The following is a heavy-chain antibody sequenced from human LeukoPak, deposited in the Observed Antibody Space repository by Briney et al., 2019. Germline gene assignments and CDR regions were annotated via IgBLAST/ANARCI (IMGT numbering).Heavy chain of an antibody. V-gene: IGHV4-39*01. CDR3: ARRSSGYPYYFDY. J-gene: IGHJ4*02. D-gene: IGHD3-22*01. CDR2: MCYHQIP. CDR1: GRPINSSSDY. Sequence: SEPLSLPCTLSGRPINSSSDYWGSIRQPAAKGLHWIVSMCYHQIPYYHPSLKSRVTISVDTSKTQFSMKLSAVTAADTVLHYFARRSSGYPYYFDYWGQGTLVTVSS.